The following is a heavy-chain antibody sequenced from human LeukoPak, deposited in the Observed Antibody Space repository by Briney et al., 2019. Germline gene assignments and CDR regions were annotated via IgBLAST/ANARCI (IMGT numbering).Heavy chain of an antibody. V-gene: IGHV4-31*03. CDR1: GGSISSGGYY. CDR3: ARSHYYDSSGSQNNWFDP. CDR2: IYYSGST. Sequence: SETLSLTCTVSGGSISSGGYYWSWIRQHPGKGLEWIGYIYYSGSTYYNPSLKSRVTVSVDTSKNQFSLKLSSVTAADTAIFYCARSHYYDSSGSQNNWFDPWGQGTLVTVSS. J-gene: IGHJ5*02. D-gene: IGHD3-22*01.